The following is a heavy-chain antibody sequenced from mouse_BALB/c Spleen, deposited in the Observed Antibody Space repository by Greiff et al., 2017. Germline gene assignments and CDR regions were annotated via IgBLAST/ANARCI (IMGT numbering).Heavy chain of an antibody. CDR2: ISSGSSTI. Sequence: EVNVVESGGGLVQPGGSRKLSCAASGFTFSSFGMHWVRQAPEKGLEWVAYISSGSSTIYYADTVKGRFTISRDNPKNTLFLQMTSLRSEDTAMYYCARSSYGNYKGYYAMDYWGQGTSVTVSS. J-gene: IGHJ4*01. V-gene: IGHV5-17*02. D-gene: IGHD2-1*01. CDR3: ARSSYGNYKGYYAMDY. CDR1: GFTFSSFG.